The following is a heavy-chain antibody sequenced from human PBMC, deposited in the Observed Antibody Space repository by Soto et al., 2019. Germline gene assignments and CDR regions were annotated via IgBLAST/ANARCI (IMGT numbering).Heavy chain of an antibody. D-gene: IGHD2-8*01. V-gene: IGHV4-39*01. CDR3: ARIFGGDIVLMVYANGRGVWFDP. CDR2: IYYSGST. Sequence: QLQLQESGPGLVKPSETLSLTCTVSGGSISSSSYYWGWIRQPPGKGLEWIGSIYYSGSTYYNPSLKSRVTISVDTSKNQFSLKLSSVTAADTAVYYCARIFGGDIVLMVYANGRGVWFDPWGQGTLVTVSS. CDR1: GGSISSSSYY. J-gene: IGHJ5*02.